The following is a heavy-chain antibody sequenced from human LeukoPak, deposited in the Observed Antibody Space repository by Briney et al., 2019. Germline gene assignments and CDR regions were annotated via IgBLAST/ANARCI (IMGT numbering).Heavy chain of an antibody. Sequence: GGSLRLSCAASGFTFSSYSMNWVRQAPGKGLEWVSSISSSSSYIYYAGSVKGRFTISRDNAKNSLYLQMNSLRAEDTAVYYCARHLYYDSSGIQHWGQGTLVTVSS. D-gene: IGHD3-22*01. CDR3: ARHLYYDSSGIQH. CDR2: ISSSSSYI. J-gene: IGHJ1*01. V-gene: IGHV3-21*01. CDR1: GFTFSSYS.